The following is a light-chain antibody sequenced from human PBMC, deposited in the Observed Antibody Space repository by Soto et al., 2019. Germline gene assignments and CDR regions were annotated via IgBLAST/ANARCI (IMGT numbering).Light chain of an antibody. V-gene: IGKV3-20*01. CDR2: GAS. CDR3: QQYSSGM. Sequence: VLTQSPGTLSLSPGERATLSCRGSQSVDSNYLAWYQQKPGQAPRLLIYGASRRATGIPDRFSGGGSGTDSTLTISRLEPEDFAVYYCQQYSSGMFGQGTKVEIK. J-gene: IGKJ1*01. CDR1: QSVDSNY.